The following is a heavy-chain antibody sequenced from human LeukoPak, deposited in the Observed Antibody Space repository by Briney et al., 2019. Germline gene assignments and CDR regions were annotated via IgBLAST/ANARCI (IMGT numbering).Heavy chain of an antibody. V-gene: IGHV3-15*01. D-gene: IGHD2-15*01. Sequence: PGGSLRLSCAASGITFSNAWMSWVRQAPGKGLEWVGRIKSKTDGGTTDYAAPVKGGFTISRDDSKNTLYLQMNSLKTEDTAMYYCTTTLAYCSGGSCYGYYFDFWGQGTLVTVSS. J-gene: IGHJ4*02. CDR1: GITFSNAW. CDR2: IKSKTDGGTT. CDR3: TTTLAYCSGGSCYGYYFDF.